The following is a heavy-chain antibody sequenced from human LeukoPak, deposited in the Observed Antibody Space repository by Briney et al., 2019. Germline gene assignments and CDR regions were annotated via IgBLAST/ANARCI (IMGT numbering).Heavy chain of an antibody. CDR2: INHSGST. D-gene: IGHD3-10*01. CDR3: ARGITRDRSGSYYSYYYYYHYMDV. Sequence: PSETLSLTCAVYGGSFSGYYWSWIRQPPGKGLEWIGEINHSGSTNYNPSLKSRVTMSVDTSKNQFSLKLSSVTAADTAVYYCARGITRDRSGSYYSYYYYYHYMDVWGKGTTVTISS. CDR1: GGSFSGYY. V-gene: IGHV4-34*01. J-gene: IGHJ6*03.